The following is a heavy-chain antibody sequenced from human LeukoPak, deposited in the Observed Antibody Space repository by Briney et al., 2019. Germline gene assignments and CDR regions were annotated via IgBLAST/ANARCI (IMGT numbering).Heavy chain of an antibody. Sequence: PGGSLRLSCAASGFSFNSYSMNWVRQAPGKGLEWVSYISSSSSTIYYADSVKGRFTISRDNAKNSLYLQMNSLRDEDTAVYYCASLGGGDWGFRAFDIWGQGTMVTVSS. CDR3: ASLGGGDWGFRAFDI. CDR1: GFSFNSYS. V-gene: IGHV3-48*02. D-gene: IGHD2-21*02. J-gene: IGHJ3*02. CDR2: ISSSSSTI.